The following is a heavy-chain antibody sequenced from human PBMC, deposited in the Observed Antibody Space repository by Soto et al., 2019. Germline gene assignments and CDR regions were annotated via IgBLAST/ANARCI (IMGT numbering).Heavy chain of an antibody. CDR3: ARDEDEYLGLNH. CDR2: TYYRSKWYN. D-gene: IGHD2-2*01. V-gene: IGHV6-1*01. J-gene: IGHJ5*02. CDR1: GDSVSSNSAA. Sequence: PSQTLPLTCAISGDSVSSNSAAWNWIRQSPARGLEWLGRTYYRSKWYNDYTSSVKSRISINPDTSKNQFSLQLRSVTPEDTAVYYCARDEDEYLGLNHWGQGIPVTLSS.